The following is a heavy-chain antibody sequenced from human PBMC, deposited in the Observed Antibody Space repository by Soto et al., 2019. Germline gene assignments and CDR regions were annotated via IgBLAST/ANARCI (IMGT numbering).Heavy chain of an antibody. Sequence: PGESLKISCKGSGYSFTSYWIGWVRQMPGKGLEWMGIIYPGDSDTRYSPSFQGQVTISADKSISTAYLQWSSLKASDTAMYYCARQTTYYYDSSGYRGWFDPWGQGTLVTAPQ. CDR2: IYPGDSDT. D-gene: IGHD3-22*01. CDR3: ARQTTYYYDSSGYRGWFDP. V-gene: IGHV5-51*01. J-gene: IGHJ5*02. CDR1: GYSFTSYW.